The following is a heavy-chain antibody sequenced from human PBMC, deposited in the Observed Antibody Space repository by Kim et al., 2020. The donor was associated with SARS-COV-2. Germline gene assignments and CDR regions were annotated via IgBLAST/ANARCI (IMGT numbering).Heavy chain of an antibody. D-gene: IGHD6-19*01. CDR2: ISYDGSNK. CDR1: GFTFRSYA. J-gene: IGHJ4*02. Sequence: GSLRLSCAASGFTFRSYAMHWVRQAPGKGLEGVAVISYDGSNKYYADSVKGRFTISRDNSKNTLYLQMNSLRAEDTAVYYCARAPGVAVACDFDYWGQGTLVTVSS. V-gene: IGHV3-30*04. CDR3: ARAPGVAVACDFDY.